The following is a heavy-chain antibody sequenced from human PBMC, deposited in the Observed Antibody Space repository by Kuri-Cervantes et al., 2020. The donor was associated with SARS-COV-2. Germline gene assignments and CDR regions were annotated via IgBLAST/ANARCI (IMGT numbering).Heavy chain of an antibody. CDR1: GYSFTSYW. D-gene: IGHD3-16*01. J-gene: IGHJ3*02. CDR3: ASATYYYGKTREGNAFDI. CDR2: IYPGDSDT. V-gene: IGHV5-51*01. Sequence: GESLKISCKGSGYSFTSYWIGWVRQMPGKGLEWMGIIYPGDSDTRYSPSFQGQVTISADKSISTAYLQWSSLKASDTAMYYCASATYYYGKTREGNAFDIWGQGTMVTVSS.